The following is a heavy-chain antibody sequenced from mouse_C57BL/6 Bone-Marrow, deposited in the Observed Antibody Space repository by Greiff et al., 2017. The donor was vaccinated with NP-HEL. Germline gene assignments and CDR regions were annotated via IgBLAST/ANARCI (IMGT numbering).Heavy chain of an antibody. CDR3: ASDDGYYAMDY. V-gene: IGHV1-4*01. Sequence: QVHVKQSGAELARPGASVKMSCKASGYTFTSYTMHWVKQRPGQGLEWIGYINPSSGYTKYNQKFKDKATLTADKSSSTAYMQLSSLTSEDSAVYYCASDDGYYAMDYWGQGTSVTVSS. CDR1: GYTFTSYT. CDR2: INPSSGYT. J-gene: IGHJ4*01. D-gene: IGHD2-3*01.